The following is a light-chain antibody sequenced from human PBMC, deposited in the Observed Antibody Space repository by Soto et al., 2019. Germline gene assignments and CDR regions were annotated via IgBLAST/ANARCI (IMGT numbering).Light chain of an antibody. V-gene: IGKV3D-15*01. CDR1: QSVSGN. CDR2: GAS. CDR3: HQYNNWPLT. J-gene: IGKJ5*01. Sequence: LMTQSPATLSVSPGERATLSCRASQSVSGNLAWYQQKPGQAPRLLIYGASTRATGIPDRISGSGSGTEFSLTINSLQSEDFAVYFCHQYNNWPLTFGQGTRLEIK.